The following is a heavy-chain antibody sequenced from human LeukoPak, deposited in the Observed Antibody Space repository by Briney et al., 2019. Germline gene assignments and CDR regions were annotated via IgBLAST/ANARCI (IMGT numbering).Heavy chain of an antibody. CDR2: IRYSGST. Sequence: SETLSLTCNVSSGSISSNTYFWGWIRRPPGKGLEWIGGIRYSGSTYYNPSLKSRVTISVDTSKNQFSLNLSSLTAADTAVYYCATSDTVSTYNWFDPWGQGTLVTVS. V-gene: IGHV4-39*01. D-gene: IGHD5/OR15-5a*01. J-gene: IGHJ5*02. CDR1: SGSISSNTYF. CDR3: ATSDTVSTYNWFDP.